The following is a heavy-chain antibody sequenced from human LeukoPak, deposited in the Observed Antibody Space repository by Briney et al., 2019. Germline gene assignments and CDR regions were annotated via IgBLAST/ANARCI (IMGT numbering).Heavy chain of an antibody. Sequence: ASVKVSCKASGYTFTSYYMHWVRQAPGQGLEWMGIINPSDGSTSYAQKFKGRVTMTRDTSTSTVYMELSSLRSEDTAVYYCARELVGATEIDYWGQGTLVTVSS. CDR3: ARELVGATEIDY. V-gene: IGHV1-46*01. CDR1: GYTFTSYY. CDR2: INPSDGST. D-gene: IGHD1-26*01. J-gene: IGHJ4*02.